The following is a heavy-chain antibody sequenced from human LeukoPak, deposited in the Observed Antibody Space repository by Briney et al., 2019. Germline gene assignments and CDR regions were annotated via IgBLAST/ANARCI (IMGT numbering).Heavy chain of an antibody. CDR3: ARACHRYSYGSSWYTPLYYFDY. CDR1: GGSISSYY. V-gene: IGHV4-59*01. Sequence: PSETLSLTCTVSGGSISSYYWSWIRQPPGKGLEWIGYIYYSGSTNYNPSLKSRVTISVDTSKNQFSLKLSSVTAADTAVYYCARACHRYSYGSSWYTPLYYFDYWGQGTLVTVSS. J-gene: IGHJ4*02. CDR2: IYYSGST. D-gene: IGHD6-13*01.